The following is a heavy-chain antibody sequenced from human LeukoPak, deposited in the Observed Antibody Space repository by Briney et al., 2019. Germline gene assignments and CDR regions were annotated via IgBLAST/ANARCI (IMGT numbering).Heavy chain of an antibody. CDR1: GFTFSSYS. V-gene: IGHV3-21*01. D-gene: IGHD6-19*01. CDR2: ITTSSTYI. J-gene: IGHJ4*02. CDR3: ARGKYSSGWFDY. Sequence: GGSLRLSCAASGFTFSSYSMSWVRQAPGKGLEWVSSITTSSTYISYADSVKGRFTISRDNAKNSLYLQMNSLRAEDTAVYYCARGKYSSGWFDYWCQGTLVTVSS.